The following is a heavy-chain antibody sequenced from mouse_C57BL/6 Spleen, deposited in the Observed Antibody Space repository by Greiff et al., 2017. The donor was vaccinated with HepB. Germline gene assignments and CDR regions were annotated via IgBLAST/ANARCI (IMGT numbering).Heavy chain of an antibody. CDR1: GYTFTSYW. Sequence: VQLQQSGTVLARPGASVKMSCKTSGYTFTSYWMHWVKQRPGQGLEWIGAIYPGNSDTSYNQKFKGKAKLTAVTSASTAYMQLSSLTNEDSAVYYGTRRGYDYDGAAFAYWGQGTLVTVSA. V-gene: IGHV1-5*01. CDR2: IYPGNSDT. CDR3: TRRGYDYDGAAFAY. D-gene: IGHD2-4*01. J-gene: IGHJ3*01.